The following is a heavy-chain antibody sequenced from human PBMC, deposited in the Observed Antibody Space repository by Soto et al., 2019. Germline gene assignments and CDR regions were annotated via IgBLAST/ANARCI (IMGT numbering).Heavy chain of an antibody. Sequence: SETLSLTCAVYGGSFSGYYWSWIRQPPGKGLEWIGEINHSGSTNYNPSLKSRVTISVDTSKNQFSLKLSSVTAADTAVYYCARGVNRGFGVRGVITGKDRRKNYFDYWGQGTLVTVSS. D-gene: IGHD3-10*01. CDR1: GGSFSGYY. CDR2: INHSGST. J-gene: IGHJ4*02. CDR3: ARGVNRGFGVRGVITGKDRRKNYFDY. V-gene: IGHV4-34*01.